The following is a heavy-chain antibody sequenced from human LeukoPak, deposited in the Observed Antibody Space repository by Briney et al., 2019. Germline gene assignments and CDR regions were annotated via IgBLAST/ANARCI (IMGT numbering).Heavy chain of an antibody. J-gene: IGHJ4*02. Sequence: GGSLRLSCAASGFTFIDYDMHWVRQVIGKGREWVSAIGILGDTHYSGSVKGRFTISRENAVSSLYLQMNGLRAEDTAVYYCARGGIQVSGIDEFDYWGQGTLVTVSS. CDR1: GFTFIDYD. CDR3: ARGGIQVSGIDEFDY. CDR2: IGILGDT. D-gene: IGHD6-19*01. V-gene: IGHV3-13*01.